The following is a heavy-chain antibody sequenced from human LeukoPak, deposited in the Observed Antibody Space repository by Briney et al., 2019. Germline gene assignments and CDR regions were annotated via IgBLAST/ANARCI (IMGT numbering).Heavy chain of an antibody. J-gene: IGHJ4*02. V-gene: IGHV1-2*06. CDR2: INPNSGGT. CDR1: GYTFTGYY. CDR3: ARASYYYDSSGYYPLDY. D-gene: IGHD3-22*01. Sequence: ASVKVSCKASGYTFTGYYMHWVRQAPGQGLEWMGRINPNSGGTNYAQKFQGRVTMTRDTSISTAYMELSRLRSDDTAVYSCARASYYYDSSGYYPLDYWGQGTLVTVSS.